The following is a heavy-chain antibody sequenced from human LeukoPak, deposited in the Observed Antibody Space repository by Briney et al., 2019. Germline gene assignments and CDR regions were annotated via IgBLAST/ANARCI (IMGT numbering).Heavy chain of an antibody. CDR1: GFTFSSYA. Sequence: PGGSLRLSCAASGFTFSSYAMSGVRQAPGKGLEWVSAISGSGGSTYYADSVKGRFTISRDNSKNTLYLQINSLRAEDTAVYYCAKGDDILTGSYYFDYWGQGTLVTVSS. V-gene: IGHV3-23*01. D-gene: IGHD3-9*01. CDR3: AKGDDILTGSYYFDY. J-gene: IGHJ4*02. CDR2: ISGSGGST.